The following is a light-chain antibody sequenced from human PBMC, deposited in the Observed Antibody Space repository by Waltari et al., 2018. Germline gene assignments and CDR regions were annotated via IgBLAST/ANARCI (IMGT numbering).Light chain of an antibody. CDR3: QRYNSYPIT. Sequence: DIQMTQSPSTLSASVGDRVTITCRASQSIGRWLAWYQQKPGKAPKLLIYEATSLESGVPSRFSASGSGTEFTLTISSLQPDDFATYYCQRYNSYPITFGPGTKVDIK. CDR1: QSIGRW. J-gene: IGKJ3*01. CDR2: EAT. V-gene: IGKV1-5*03.